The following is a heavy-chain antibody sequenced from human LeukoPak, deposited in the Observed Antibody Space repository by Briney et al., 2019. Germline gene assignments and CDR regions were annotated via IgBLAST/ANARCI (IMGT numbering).Heavy chain of an antibody. V-gene: IGHV3-23*01. Sequence: QAGGSLRLSCAASGFTFSNYAMSWVRQAPGKGLEWVSAISNNGGYTYYADSVQGRFTISRDNSKNMLYLQINSLTADDTAVYYCAKENWGRDYWGQGTLVTVSS. J-gene: IGHJ4*02. D-gene: IGHD7-27*01. CDR2: ISNNGGYT. CDR1: GFTFSNYA. CDR3: AKENWGRDY.